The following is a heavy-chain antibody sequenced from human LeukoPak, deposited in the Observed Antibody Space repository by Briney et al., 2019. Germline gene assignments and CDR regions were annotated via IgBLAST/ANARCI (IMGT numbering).Heavy chain of an antibody. J-gene: IGHJ4*02. Sequence: ASVKVSFTASGYTFTGYYMHWVRQAPGQGLEWMGWINPDSGGTNYAQKFQGRVTMTRDTSISTAYMELSRLRSDDTAVYYCARPISGSYGGFDYWGQGTLVTVSS. CDR2: INPDSGGT. V-gene: IGHV1-2*02. CDR1: GYTFTGYY. CDR3: ARPISGSYGGFDY. D-gene: IGHD1-26*01.